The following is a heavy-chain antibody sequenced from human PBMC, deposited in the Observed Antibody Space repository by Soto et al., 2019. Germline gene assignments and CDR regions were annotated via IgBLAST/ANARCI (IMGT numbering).Heavy chain of an antibody. CDR3: AKNQWGNVFDI. D-gene: IGHD3-16*01. J-gene: IGHJ3*02. V-gene: IGHV3-23*01. Sequence: EVQLLESGGGLVQPGGSLRLSCAASEFAFNTYDMTWVRQAPGKGLEWVSTISKSGATPYYADSVRGRFTISRDNSKNTLHLQMNSLRAEDTALYYCAKNQWGNVFDIWGQGTMLTVSS. CDR1: EFAFNTYD. CDR2: ISKSGATP.